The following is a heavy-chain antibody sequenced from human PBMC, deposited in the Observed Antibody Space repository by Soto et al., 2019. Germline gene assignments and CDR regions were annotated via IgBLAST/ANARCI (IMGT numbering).Heavy chain of an antibody. CDR2: IYYSGST. D-gene: IGHD3-22*01. V-gene: IGHV4-31*03. CDR3: ARGNSGSSHYFDY. Sequence: SETLSLTCTVSGGSISSGGYYWSWIRQHPGKGLEWIGYIYYSGSTYYNPSLKSRVTISVDTSKNQFSLKLSSVTAADTAVYYCARGNSGSSHYFDYWGQGTLVTVSS. J-gene: IGHJ4*02. CDR1: GGSISSGGYY.